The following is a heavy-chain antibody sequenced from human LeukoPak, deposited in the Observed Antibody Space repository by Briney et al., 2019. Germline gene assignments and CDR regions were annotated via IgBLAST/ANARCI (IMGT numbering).Heavy chain of an antibody. D-gene: IGHD4-23*01. CDR2: ISSSSSTI. CDR3: AAGGNSYFDY. V-gene: IGHV3-48*01. Sequence: PGGSLRLSCAASGFTFSSYSMNWVRQAPGKGLEWVSYISSSSSTIYYADSVKGRFTISRDNAKNSLYLQMNSLRAEDTAVYYCAAGGNSYFDYWGQGTLVTVSS. CDR1: GFTFSSYS. J-gene: IGHJ4*02.